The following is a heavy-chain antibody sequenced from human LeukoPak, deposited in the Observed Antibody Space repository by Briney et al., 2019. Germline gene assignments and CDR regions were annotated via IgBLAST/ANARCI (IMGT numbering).Heavy chain of an antibody. Sequence: GGSLRLSCAASGFTFGSYSMNWVRQAPGKGLEWVSSISSSSSYIYYADSVKGRFTISRDNAKNSLYLQMNSLRAEDTAVYYCARRGGYSGYYTNNAFDIWGQGTMVTVSS. V-gene: IGHV3-21*01. CDR1: GFTFGSYS. CDR2: ISSSSSYI. J-gene: IGHJ3*02. D-gene: IGHD5-12*01. CDR3: ARRGGYSGYYTNNAFDI.